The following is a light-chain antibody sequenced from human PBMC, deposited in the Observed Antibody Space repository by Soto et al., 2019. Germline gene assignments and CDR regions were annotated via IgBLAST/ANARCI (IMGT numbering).Light chain of an antibody. J-gene: IGKJ1*01. CDR3: QQYRSWPRT. V-gene: IGKV3-15*01. CDR1: QNGLSD. CDR2: GAT. Sequence: EILLTQSPATLSVSPGETVTLSCRTSQNGLSDLAWYQQKPGQAPRLLVYGATTRATDAPAKLRGSGSGTEFSLTISSLQSEDFATYYCQQYRSWPRTFGQGSKVEI.